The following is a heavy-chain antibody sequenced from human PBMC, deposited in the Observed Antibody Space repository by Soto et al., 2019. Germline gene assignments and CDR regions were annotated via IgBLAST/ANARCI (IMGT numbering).Heavy chain of an antibody. CDR2: IYYSGST. D-gene: IGHD5-18*01. V-gene: IGHV4-59*01. CDR1: GGSISSYY. CDR3: ARGGYSQRTFDY. J-gene: IGHJ4*02. Sequence: QVQLQESGPGLVKPSETLSLTCTVSGGSISSYYWSWIRQPPGKGLEWIGYIYYSGSTNYNPSLKSRVTISADTSKNQFSMKLSSVTAADTAVYYCARGGYSQRTFDYWGQGTLVTVSS.